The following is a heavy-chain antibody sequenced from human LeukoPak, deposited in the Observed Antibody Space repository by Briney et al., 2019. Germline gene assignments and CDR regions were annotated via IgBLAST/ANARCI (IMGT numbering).Heavy chain of an antibody. J-gene: IGHJ4*02. CDR3: ARGRTAYPYFDY. D-gene: IGHD2/OR15-2a*01. Sequence: GASVKVSCKASGYTFTGYGISWGRQAPGQGLEWMGWISAYNGNTNYAQKLQGRVTMTTDTSTSTAYMELRRLRSDDTAVYYCARGRTAYPYFDYWGQGTLVTVSS. CDR1: GYTFTGYG. V-gene: IGHV1-18*04. CDR2: ISAYNGNT.